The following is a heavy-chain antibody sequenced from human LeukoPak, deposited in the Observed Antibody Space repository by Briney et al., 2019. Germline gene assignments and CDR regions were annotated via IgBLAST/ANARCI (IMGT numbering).Heavy chain of an antibody. CDR1: GFTFSSSA. CDR2: ITGSGGST. CDR3: AISGTGWYGY. Sequence: GGSLRLSCAASGFTFSSSAMTWVRQAPGKGLEWVSSITGSGGSTYHADSVKGRFTISRDNSKNTLYLQMNSLRAEDTAVYYCAISGTGWYGYWGQGTLVTVSS. J-gene: IGHJ4*02. V-gene: IGHV3-23*01. D-gene: IGHD6-19*01.